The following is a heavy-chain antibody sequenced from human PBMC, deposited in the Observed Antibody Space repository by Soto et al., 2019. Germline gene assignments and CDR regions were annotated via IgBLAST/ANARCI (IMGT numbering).Heavy chain of an antibody. D-gene: IGHD2-21*01. CDR1: GYTFTSYG. CDR2: ISAYNGNT. CDR3: ARAIGAFDI. V-gene: IGHV1-18*01. J-gene: IGHJ3*02. Sequence: ASVKVSCKASGYTFTSYGISWVRQAPGQGLEWMGWISAYNGNTNYAQKLQGRVTMTTDTSTSTAYTELSSLRSEDTAVYYCARAIGAFDIWGQGTMVTVSS.